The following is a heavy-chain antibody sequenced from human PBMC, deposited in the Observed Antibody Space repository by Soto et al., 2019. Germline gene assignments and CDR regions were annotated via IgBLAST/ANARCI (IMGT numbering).Heavy chain of an antibody. D-gene: IGHD3-22*01. V-gene: IGHV4-59*01. CDR3: ARDYLDSYYYYYYMDV. CDR2: IYYSGST. Sequence: SETLSLTCTVSGGSISSYYWSWIRQSPGKGLEWIGYIYYSGSTNYNPSLKSRVTISVDTSKNQFSLKLSSVTAADTAVYYCARDYLDSYYYYYYMDVWGKGTTVTVSS. CDR1: GGSISSYY. J-gene: IGHJ6*03.